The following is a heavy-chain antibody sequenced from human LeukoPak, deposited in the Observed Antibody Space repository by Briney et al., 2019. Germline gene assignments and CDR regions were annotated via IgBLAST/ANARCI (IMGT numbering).Heavy chain of an antibody. D-gene: IGHD5-18*01. J-gene: IGHJ5*02. V-gene: IGHV4-30-4*01. CDR1: GGSISSGDYY. Sequence: SETLSLTCTVSGGSISSGDYYWSWVRQPPGKGLEWIGYIYYSGSTDYTPSLKSRVTISVDTSKSQISLKLSSVTAADTAVYYCARRAYSHGLYPWGQGTLVTVSS. CDR3: ARRAYSHGLYP. CDR2: IYYSGST.